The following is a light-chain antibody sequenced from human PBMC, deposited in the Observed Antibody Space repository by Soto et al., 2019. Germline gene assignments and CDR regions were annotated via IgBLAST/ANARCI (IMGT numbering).Light chain of an antibody. CDR1: RFVSNYY. Sequence: DIVLTQSPGTLSLSPGDRATLSCRTSRFVSNYYVAWYQQRPGQAPRLLIYAASIRATDIPDRFSGSGSGTDFTLTISRLESEDFAVYYCQHYADSPPVFTFGPGTKVEI. CDR2: AAS. V-gene: IGKV3-20*01. J-gene: IGKJ3*01. CDR3: QHYADSPPVFT.